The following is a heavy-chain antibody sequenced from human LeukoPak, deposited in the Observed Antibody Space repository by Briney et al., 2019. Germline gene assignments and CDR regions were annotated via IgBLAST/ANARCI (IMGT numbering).Heavy chain of an antibody. D-gene: IGHD3-22*01. V-gene: IGHV4-38-2*02. CDR3: ARGYVSGSGYYLRWFDP. CDR2: IYHSGRT. Sequence: TSETLSLTCTVSGYSISSGYYWGWIRPPPGKGLEWIGSIYHSGRTYYNPSLKSRVTISVDTSKNQFSLKLSSVTAADPAVYYCARGYVSGSGYYLRWFDPRGQGTLVTVSS. J-gene: IGHJ5*02. CDR1: GYSISSGYY.